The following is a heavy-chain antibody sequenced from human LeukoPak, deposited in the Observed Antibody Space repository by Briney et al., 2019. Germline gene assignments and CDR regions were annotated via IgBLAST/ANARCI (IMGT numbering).Heavy chain of an antibody. Sequence: GGSLRLSCAASGFTFDDYAMHWVRQAPGKGLEWVSAISGSGGSTYYADSVKGRFTISRDNSKNTLYLQMNSLRAEDTAVYYCAKCIAAAGAPPDYYYYGMDVWGQGTTVTVSS. CDR2: ISGSGGST. CDR1: GFTFDDYA. V-gene: IGHV3-23*01. D-gene: IGHD6-13*01. J-gene: IGHJ6*02. CDR3: AKCIAAAGAPPDYYYYGMDV.